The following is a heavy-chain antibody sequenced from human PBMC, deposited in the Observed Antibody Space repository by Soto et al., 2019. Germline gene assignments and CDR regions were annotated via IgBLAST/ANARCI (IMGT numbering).Heavy chain of an antibody. Sequence: GGSLRLSCAASGFTFSSYTMHWVRQAPGKGLEWVSSISTSSTYRYIADSVTGRFTISRDNAQNSLYLQMTSLRAEDTAAYYCETVGSRAAANPYLDYWGQGTLVTVSS. J-gene: IGHJ4*02. D-gene: IGHD2-2*01. CDR1: GFTFSSYT. CDR3: ETVGSRAAANPYLDY. CDR2: ISTSSTYR. V-gene: IGHV3-21*04.